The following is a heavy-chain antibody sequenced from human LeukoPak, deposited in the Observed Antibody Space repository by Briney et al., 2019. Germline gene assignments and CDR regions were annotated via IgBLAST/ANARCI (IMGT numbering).Heavy chain of an antibody. Sequence: GGSLRLSCAASGFTFSSYGMYWVRQAPGKGLEWVAVIWYDGSNKYYAESVKGRFTISRDNSKNTLYLQMNSLRAEDTAVYYCARDGRGRGSGLYFDYWGQGTLVTVSS. CDR1: GFTFSSYG. V-gene: IGHV3-33*01. J-gene: IGHJ4*02. CDR2: IWYDGSNK. CDR3: ARDGRGRGSGLYFDY. D-gene: IGHD6-19*01.